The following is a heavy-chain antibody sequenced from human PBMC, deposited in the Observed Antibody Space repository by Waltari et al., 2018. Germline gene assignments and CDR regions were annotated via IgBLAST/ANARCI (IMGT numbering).Heavy chain of an antibody. D-gene: IGHD3-10*01. CDR1: GFTFSSYA. V-gene: IGHV3-30-3*01. Sequence: QVQLVESGGGVVQPGRSLRLSCAASGFTFSSYAMHWVRQAPGKGLEWVAVISYDGSNKYYADSVKGRFTISRDNSKNTLYLQMNSLRAEDTAVYYCATVTMVPPFGYWGQGTLVTVSS. CDR3: ATVTMVPPFGY. CDR2: ISYDGSNK. J-gene: IGHJ4*02.